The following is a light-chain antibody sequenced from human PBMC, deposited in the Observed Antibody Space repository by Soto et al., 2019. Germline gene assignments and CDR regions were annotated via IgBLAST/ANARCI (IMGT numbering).Light chain of an antibody. CDR2: TAS. CDR1: QSISTY. CDR3: QQSYGIPPVT. J-gene: IGKJ4*01. Sequence: DLQMTQSPSSLSASVGDRVTITCRASQSISTYLNWYQQHPGQAPRLLIYTASNLESGVPSRFSGSGSGTDFTLTISSLQPEDFATYYCQQSYGIPPVTFGGGTKVEIK. V-gene: IGKV1-39*01.